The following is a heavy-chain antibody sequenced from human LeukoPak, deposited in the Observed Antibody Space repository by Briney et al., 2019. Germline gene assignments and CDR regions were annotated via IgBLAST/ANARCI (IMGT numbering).Heavy chain of an antibody. D-gene: IGHD3-10*01. CDR3: ARGTMVRGYHHSAWFDP. Sequence: SETLSLTCAVYGGSFSGYYWSWIRQPPGKGLEWIGEINHSGSTNYNPSLKSRVTISVDTSKNQFSLKLSSVTAADTAVYYCARGTMVRGYHHSAWFDPWGQGTLVTVSS. J-gene: IGHJ5*02. V-gene: IGHV4-34*01. CDR1: GGSFSGYY. CDR2: INHSGST.